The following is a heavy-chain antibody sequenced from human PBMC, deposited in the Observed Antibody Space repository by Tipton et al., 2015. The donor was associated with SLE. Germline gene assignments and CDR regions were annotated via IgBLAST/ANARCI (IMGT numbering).Heavy chain of an antibody. CDR3: ASLVWGSGSYLRDY. D-gene: IGHD3-10*01. CDR2: INHSGST. J-gene: IGHJ4*02. Sequence: TLSLTCAVYGGSFSGYYWSWIRQPPGKGLEWIGEINHSGSTNYNPSLKSRVTISVDTSKNQLSLKLSSVTAADTAVYYCASLVWGSGSYLRDYWGQGTLVTVSS. CDR1: GGSFSGYY. V-gene: IGHV4-34*01.